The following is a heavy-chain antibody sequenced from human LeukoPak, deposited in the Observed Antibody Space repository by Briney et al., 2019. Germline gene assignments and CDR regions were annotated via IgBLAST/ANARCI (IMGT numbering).Heavy chain of an antibody. V-gene: IGHV4-61*01. Sequence: SETLSLTCTVSGGSFSNSLYYWSWIRQPPGKGLEWIGYIYYNGDTNYNPSLKSRVIISIDTSSNQFSLRLNSMTAADTAVYYCARVLRAASWRSYDYWGQGSLVTVSS. CDR1: GGSFSNSLYY. D-gene: IGHD5-18*01. CDR3: ARVLRAASWRSYDY. CDR2: IYYNGDT. J-gene: IGHJ4*02.